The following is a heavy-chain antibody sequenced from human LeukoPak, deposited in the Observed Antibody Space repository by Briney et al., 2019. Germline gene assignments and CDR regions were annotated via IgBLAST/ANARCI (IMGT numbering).Heavy chain of an antibody. D-gene: IGHD6-13*01. CDR1: GGSISSCSYY. Sequence: SETLSLTCTVSGGSISSCSYYWGWIRQPPGKGLEWIGSIYYSGSTYYHPSLKSRLTISVDTSKNQFSLKLSSVTAADTAVYYCAGQIAAAGTGWFDPWGQGTLVTVSS. CDR2: IYYSGST. CDR3: AGQIAAAGTGWFDP. J-gene: IGHJ5*02. V-gene: IGHV4-39*01.